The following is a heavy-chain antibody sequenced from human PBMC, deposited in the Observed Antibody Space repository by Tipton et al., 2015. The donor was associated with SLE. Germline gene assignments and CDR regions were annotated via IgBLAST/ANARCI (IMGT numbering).Heavy chain of an antibody. D-gene: IGHD2-8*02. Sequence: TLSLTCTVSGGSINSGGYYWSWIRQHPGKGLEWIGYIYYSGSTYYNPSLKSRVTISVDTSKNQFSLKLSSVTAADTAVYYCAREGLVVPNYFDYWGQGTLVTVSS. CDR2: IYYSGST. CDR1: GGSINSGGYY. V-gene: IGHV4-31*03. J-gene: IGHJ4*02. CDR3: AREGLVVPNYFDY.